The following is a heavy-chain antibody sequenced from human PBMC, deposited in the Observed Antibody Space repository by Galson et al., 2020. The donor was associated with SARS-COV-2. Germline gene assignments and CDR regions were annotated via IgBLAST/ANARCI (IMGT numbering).Heavy chain of an antibody. CDR1: GITFSSYT. J-gene: IGHJ4*02. V-gene: IGHV3-23*01. CDR2: IAASGGGT. Sequence: GGSLRLSCAASGITFSSYTMSWVRQAPGKGPEWVSAIAASGGGTSYADSVKGRFTISRDNSKNTMFLQMNSLRVEDTAVYYCATSQWAQPFDYWGQGTLVTVSS. D-gene: IGHD6-19*01. CDR3: ATSQWAQPFDY.